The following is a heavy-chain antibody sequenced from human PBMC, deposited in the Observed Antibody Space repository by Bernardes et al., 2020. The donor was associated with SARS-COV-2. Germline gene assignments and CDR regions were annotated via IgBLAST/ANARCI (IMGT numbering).Heavy chain of an antibody. D-gene: IGHD3-22*01. Sequence: GGSLRLSCAASGFTFSSYAMHWVRQAPGKGLEWVAVISYDGSLKYYVDSVKGRFTVSRDSSRNTLYLHLNNLRPEDSAVYFCARGLFFHLSAVNNYFDPWGQGVLVTVSS. CDR2: ISYDGSLK. CDR1: GFTFSSYA. V-gene: IGHV3-30*04. J-gene: IGHJ4*03. CDR3: ARGLFFHLSAVNNYFDP.